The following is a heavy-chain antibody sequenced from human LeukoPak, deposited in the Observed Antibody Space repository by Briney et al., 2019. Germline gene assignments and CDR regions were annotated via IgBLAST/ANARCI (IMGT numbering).Heavy chain of an antibody. J-gene: IGHJ4*02. V-gene: IGHV4-39*07. CDR1: GGSISSSSYY. CDR3: ARDAETTVTTVHFDY. Sequence: SETLSLTCTVSGGSISSSSYYWGWIRQPPGKGLEWIGSIYYSGSTFYSPSLESRVTISVDTSKNQFSLKLSSVTAADTAVYYCARDAETTVTTVHFDYWGQGTLVTVSS. D-gene: IGHD4-17*01. CDR2: IYYSGST.